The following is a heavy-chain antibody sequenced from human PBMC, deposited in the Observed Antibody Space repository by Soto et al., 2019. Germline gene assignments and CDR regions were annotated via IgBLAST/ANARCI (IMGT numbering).Heavy chain of an antibody. CDR1: GGSISSGGYY. CDR3: ATYDSSDYYSGSPVGWFVP. CDR2: IYYSGST. D-gene: IGHD3-22*01. Sequence: QVQLQESGPGLVKPSQTLSLTCTVSGGSISSGGYYWSWIRQHPGKGLEWIGYIYYSGSTYYNPSLKRRVTISVDTSKNQFSLKLSSVTAADTAVYYCATYDSSDYYSGSPVGWFVPWGQGTLVTVSS. J-gene: IGHJ5*02. V-gene: IGHV4-31*03.